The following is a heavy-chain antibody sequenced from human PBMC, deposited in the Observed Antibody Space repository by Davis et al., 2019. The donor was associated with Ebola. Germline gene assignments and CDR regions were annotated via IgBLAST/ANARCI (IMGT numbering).Heavy chain of an antibody. CDR2: ISGSGGST. J-gene: IGHJ4*02. V-gene: IGHV3-23*01. CDR1: GFTFSSYA. Sequence: GESLKISCAASGFTFSSYAMSWVRQAPGKGLEWVSAISGSGGSTYYADSVKGRFTISRDNSKNTLYLQMNSLRAEDTAVYYCAKDGLAVASVWGQGTLVTVSS. CDR3: AKDGLAVASV. D-gene: IGHD6-19*01.